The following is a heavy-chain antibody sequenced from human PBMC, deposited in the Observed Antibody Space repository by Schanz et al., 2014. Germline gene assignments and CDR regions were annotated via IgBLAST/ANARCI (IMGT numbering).Heavy chain of an antibody. J-gene: IGHJ4*02. CDR1: GYTFRSYG. V-gene: IGHV1-18*01. CDR2: ISGYDANT. Sequence: QVHLVQSGAEVKKPGASVKVSCRASGYTFRSYGINWVRQAPGQGLEWMGWISGYDANTNYAQKFQGRVTMTTDTSTSTAYMELRSLRSDDTAVYYCARGWGYDALTGYVFWGQGTLVTVSS. D-gene: IGHD3-9*01. CDR3: ARGWGYDALTGYVF.